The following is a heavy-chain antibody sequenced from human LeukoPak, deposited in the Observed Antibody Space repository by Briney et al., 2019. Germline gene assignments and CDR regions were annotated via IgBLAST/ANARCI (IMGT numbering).Heavy chain of an antibody. CDR3: ARVPDYYDNLSGRQARYFDL. Sequence: SETLSLTCTVSGGSIGSYYWSWIRQPPGKGLEWIGYIYHSGSTNYNPSLKSRVTISVDTSKNQFSLKLNSVTAADTVVYYCARVPDYYDNLSGRQARYFDLWGRGTLVTVSS. J-gene: IGHJ2*01. CDR2: IYHSGST. V-gene: IGHV4-59*01. CDR1: GGSIGSYY. D-gene: IGHD3-9*01.